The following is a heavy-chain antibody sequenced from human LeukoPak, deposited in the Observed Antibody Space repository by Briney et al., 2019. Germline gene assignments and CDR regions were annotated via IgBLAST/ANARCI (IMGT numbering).Heavy chain of an antibody. J-gene: IGHJ4*02. CDR3: VVGGSPGY. CDR2: IKEDGSVK. D-gene: IGHD2-15*01. Sequence: GGSLRLSCAASGITFSRYWMNWVRQAPGKGLEWVANIKEDGSVKNYVDSVRGRFTVSRDNAKNTWSLEMNSLRAEDTAVYYCVVGGSPGYWGQGTLVTVSS. V-gene: IGHV3-7*01. CDR1: GITFSRYW.